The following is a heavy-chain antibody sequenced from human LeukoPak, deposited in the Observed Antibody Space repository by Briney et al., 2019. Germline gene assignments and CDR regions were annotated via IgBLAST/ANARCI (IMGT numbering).Heavy chain of an antibody. D-gene: IGHD2-15*01. V-gene: IGHV3-48*04. CDR1: EFTVSSNS. J-gene: IGHJ5*02. Sequence: PGGSLRLSCAASEFTVSSNSMNWVRQAPGKGLEWVSYISSSSGSIYYADSVKGRFTISRDNAKNSLYLEMNSLSADDTAVYCCARDYCSGGACHQILTWGQGTLVTVSS. CDR3: ARDYCSGGACHQILT. CDR2: ISSSSGSI.